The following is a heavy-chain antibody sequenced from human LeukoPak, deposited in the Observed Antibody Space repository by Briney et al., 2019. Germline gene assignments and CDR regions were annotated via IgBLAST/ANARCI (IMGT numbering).Heavy chain of an antibody. CDR2: IYHSGST. V-gene: IGHV4-38-2*02. CDR3: ARDYCSSTSCYFDY. CDR1: GYSISSGYY. J-gene: IGHJ4*02. D-gene: IGHD2-2*01. Sequence: SETLSLTCAVSGYSISSGYYWGWIRQPPGKGLEWIGSIYHSGSTYYNPSLKSRVTISVDTSKNQFSLKLSSVTAADTAVYYCARDYCSSTSCYFDYWGQGTLVTVSS.